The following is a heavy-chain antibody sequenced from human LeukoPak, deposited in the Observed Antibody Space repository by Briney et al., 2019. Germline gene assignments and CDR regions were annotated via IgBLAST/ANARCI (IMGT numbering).Heavy chain of an antibody. V-gene: IGHV3-30*03. J-gene: IGHJ4*02. CDR2: ISYDGSKT. CDR1: GFTFSTYG. D-gene: IGHD2-8*02. CDR3: ARLPPSVFGVGTGDFDY. Sequence: GGSLRLSCEVSGFTFSTYGMYWVRQAPGKGLESVAVISYDGSKTYYADSVKGRSTISRDNPKNTVYLQLNSLRAEDTAVYYCARLPPSVFGVGTGDFDYWGQGTLVTVSS.